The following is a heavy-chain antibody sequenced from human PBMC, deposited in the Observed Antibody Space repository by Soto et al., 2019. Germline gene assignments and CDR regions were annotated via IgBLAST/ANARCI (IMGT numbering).Heavy chain of an antibody. Sequence: PGGSLRLSCAASGFTFSSYAMSWVRQAPGKGLEWASAISGSGGSTYYADSVKGRFTISRDNSKNTLYLQMNSLRAEDTAVYYCAKKISRGYDYHIPWFDPWGQGTLVTVSS. V-gene: IGHV3-23*01. J-gene: IGHJ5*02. CDR1: GFTFSSYA. CDR3: AKKISRGYDYHIPWFDP. CDR2: ISGSGGST. D-gene: IGHD5-12*01.